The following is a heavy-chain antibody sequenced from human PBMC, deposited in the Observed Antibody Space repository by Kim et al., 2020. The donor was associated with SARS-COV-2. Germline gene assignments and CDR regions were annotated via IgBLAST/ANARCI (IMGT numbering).Heavy chain of an antibody. CDR3: ARIRTRSWYTDY. CDR2: ISSSGSTI. Sequence: GGSLRLSCAASGFTFSSYEMNWVRQAPGKGLEWVSYISSSGSTIYYADSVKGRFTISRDNAKNSLYLQMNSLRAEDTAVYYCARIRTRSWYTDYWGQGTLVTVSS. J-gene: IGHJ4*02. CDR1: GFTFSSYE. V-gene: IGHV3-48*03. D-gene: IGHD6-13*01.